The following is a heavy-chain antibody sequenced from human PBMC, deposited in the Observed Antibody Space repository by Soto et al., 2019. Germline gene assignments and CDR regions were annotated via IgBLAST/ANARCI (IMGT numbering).Heavy chain of an antibody. Sequence: QVQLQQWGAGLLKPSETLSLTCAVYGGSFSGYYWSWIRQPPGKGLEWIGEINHSGSTNYNPSLKSRVTISVYTSKNQFSLKLSSVTAADTAVYYCARGGGGYDFWSGYYTFDYWGQGTLVTVSS. CDR2: INHSGST. V-gene: IGHV4-34*01. CDR3: ARGGGGYDFWSGYYTFDY. D-gene: IGHD3-3*01. J-gene: IGHJ4*02. CDR1: GGSFSGYY.